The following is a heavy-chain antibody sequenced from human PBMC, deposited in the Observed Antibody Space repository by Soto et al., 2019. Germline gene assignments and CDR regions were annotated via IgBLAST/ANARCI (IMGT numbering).Heavy chain of an antibody. J-gene: IGHJ4*02. V-gene: IGHV3-23*01. CDR2: ISATGVGT. CDR3: AKDRRAGGNSAFYFDF. CDR1: GFKFSNYA. D-gene: IGHD3-16*01. Sequence: PGGSLRLSCAASGFKFSNYAMSSVRQAPGKDLEWVSLISATGVGTYYADSVKGRFTISRDNSHNTLYLQVHSLTAEDTAVYYCAKDRRAGGNSAFYFDFWGQGAQVTVSS.